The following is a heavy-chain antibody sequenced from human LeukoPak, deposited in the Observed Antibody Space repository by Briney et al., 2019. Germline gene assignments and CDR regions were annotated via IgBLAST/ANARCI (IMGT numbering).Heavy chain of an antibody. J-gene: IGHJ4*02. D-gene: IGHD3-3*01. CDR3: ARGDFEFDY. Sequence: PSETLSLTCAVSGGSISSGGYSWRWIRQPPGKGLEWIGYIYYSGSTYYNPSLKSRVTISVDTSKNQFSLKLSSVTAADTAVYYCARGDFEFDYWGQGTLVTVSS. CDR2: IYYSGST. CDR1: GGSISSGGYS. V-gene: IGHV4-30-4*07.